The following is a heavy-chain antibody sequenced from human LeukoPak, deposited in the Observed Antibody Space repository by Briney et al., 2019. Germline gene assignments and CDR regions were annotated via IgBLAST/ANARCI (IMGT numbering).Heavy chain of an antibody. D-gene: IGHD3-10*01. J-gene: IGHJ4*02. Sequence: ASVKVSCKASGYTFINYYLHWVRQAPGQGLVWMGQINPNTGSTNCAQMFQGRVTMTADTSTNTVYMELNSLTSDDTAVYYCGRPLQRGSWTQRALDYWGQGTLVTVSS. CDR1: GYTFINYY. CDR2: INPNTGST. CDR3: GRPLQRGSWTQRALDY. V-gene: IGHV1-46*01.